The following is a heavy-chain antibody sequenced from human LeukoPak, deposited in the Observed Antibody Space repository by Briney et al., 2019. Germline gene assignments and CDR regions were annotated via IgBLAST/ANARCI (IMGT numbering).Heavy chain of an antibody. V-gene: IGHV1-8*01. CDR3: ERGIVANWFDP. D-gene: IGHD2-15*01. CDR1: GYTFTSYD. Sequence: ASVTVSFKASGYTFTSYDINWVGQATGKGVEWMGWMNPNSGNTGYVQKLQGRVTINRKTSRSKDYREVSNLRYADTAGCYCERGIVANWFDPWGQATLVTVSS. J-gene: IGHJ5*02. CDR2: MNPNSGNT.